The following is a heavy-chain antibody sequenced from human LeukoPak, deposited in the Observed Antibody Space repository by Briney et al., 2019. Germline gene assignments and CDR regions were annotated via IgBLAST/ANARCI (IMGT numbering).Heavy chain of an antibody. Sequence: GRSLRLSCAASGFTFSSYAMHWVRQAPGKGLEWVAVISYDGSNKYYADSVKGRFTISRDNSKNTLYLQMNSLRAEDTAVYYCAREGLELGLDYWGQGTLVTVSS. CDR1: GFTFSSYA. J-gene: IGHJ4*02. CDR3: AREGLELGLDY. D-gene: IGHD1-7*01. CDR2: ISYDGSNK. V-gene: IGHV3-30-3*01.